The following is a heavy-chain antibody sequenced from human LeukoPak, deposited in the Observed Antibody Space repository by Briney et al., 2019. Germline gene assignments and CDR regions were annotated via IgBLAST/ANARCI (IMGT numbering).Heavy chain of an antibody. Sequence: PGGSLRLTCAASGLTFSDYWMTWVRQVPGKGLEWVANVGRDGSEKNYVDSVNGRFTISRDNAKKSLYLEMNSLRVEDTALYYCAKVGAWELQRVFENWGQGTLVTVSS. CDR3: AKVGAWELQRVFEN. D-gene: IGHD1-26*01. CDR2: VGRDGSEK. V-gene: IGHV3-7*01. J-gene: IGHJ4*02. CDR1: GLTFSDYW.